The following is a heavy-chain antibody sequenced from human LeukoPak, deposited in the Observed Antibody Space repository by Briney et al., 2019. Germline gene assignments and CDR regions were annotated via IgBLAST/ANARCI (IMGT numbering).Heavy chain of an antibody. CDR2: IRSKAYGGTT. J-gene: IGHJ3*02. D-gene: IGHD1-26*01. CDR3: TRTYSGSYYDAFDI. CDR1: GFTLGDYA. V-gene: IGHV3-49*03. Sequence: GGPLRFPGTAPGFTLGDYAMSGFGQAPGKGRGGVGFIRSKAYGGTTEYAASVKGRFTISRDDSKSIAYLQMNSLKTEDTAVYYCTRTYSGSYYDAFDIWGQGTMVTVSS.